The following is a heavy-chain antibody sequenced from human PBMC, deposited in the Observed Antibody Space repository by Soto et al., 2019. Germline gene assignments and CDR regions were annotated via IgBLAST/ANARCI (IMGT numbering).Heavy chain of an antibody. CDR2: INAGNGNT. Sequence: ASVKVSCKASGYTFTSYAMHWVRQAPGQRLEWMGWINAGNGNTKYPQKFQGRVTITRDTSASTAYMELSSLRSEDTAVYYCASPSYYDFWSDVFTYYYYGMDVWGQGTTVTVSS. V-gene: IGHV1-3*01. J-gene: IGHJ6*02. CDR3: ASPSYYDFWSDVFTYYYYGMDV. D-gene: IGHD3-3*01. CDR1: GYTFTSYA.